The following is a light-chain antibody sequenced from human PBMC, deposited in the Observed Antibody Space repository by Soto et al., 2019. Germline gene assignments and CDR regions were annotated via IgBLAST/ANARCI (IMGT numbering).Light chain of an antibody. CDR3: QQYSSYWT. V-gene: IGKV1-5*03. J-gene: IGKJ1*01. CDR2: KAS. Sequence: DIQMTQSPSTLSASVGDRVTITCRASQTIFTSLAWFQQKPGKAPKLLIYKASSLESGVPSRFRGRRSETEFTLTIRGLQADDLAYYYCQQYSSYWTFGQGTKQEIK. CDR1: QTIFTS.